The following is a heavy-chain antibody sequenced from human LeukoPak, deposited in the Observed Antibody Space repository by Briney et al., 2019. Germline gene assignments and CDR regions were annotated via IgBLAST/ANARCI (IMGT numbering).Heavy chain of an antibody. Sequence: SETLSLTCAVYGGSFSGYYWSWIRQPPGKGLEWIGEINHSGSTNYNPSLKSRVTISADTSKNQFSLMVSSVTAADTAVYHCARKSGYYNWFDPWGQGTPVTVSS. CDR1: GGSFSGYY. J-gene: IGHJ5*02. CDR2: INHSGST. V-gene: IGHV4-34*01. D-gene: IGHD3-22*01. CDR3: ARKSGYYNWFDP.